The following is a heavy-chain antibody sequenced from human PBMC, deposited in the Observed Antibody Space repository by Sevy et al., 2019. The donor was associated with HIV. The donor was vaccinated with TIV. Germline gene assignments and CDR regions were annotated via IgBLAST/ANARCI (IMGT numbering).Heavy chain of an antibody. CDR2: IYSAGTT. Sequence: GGSLRLSCAASGFTVGNNYMNWVRQAPGKGLEWVSLIYSAGTTHYADSVKGRFTISRDHSKNTLYLQMNSLRAEDTAIYYCARDPPGIASTDGGWGQGTLVTVSS. CDR3: ARDPPGIASTDGG. J-gene: IGHJ4*02. V-gene: IGHV3-53*01. CDR1: GFTVGNNY. D-gene: IGHD6-13*01.